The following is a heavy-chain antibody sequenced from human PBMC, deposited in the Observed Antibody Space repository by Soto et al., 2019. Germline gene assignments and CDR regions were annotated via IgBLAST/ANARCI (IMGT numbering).Heavy chain of an antibody. CDR1: GGSFSGYY. CDR2: INHSGST. Sequence: SETLSLTCAVYGGSFSGYYWSWIRQPPGKGLEWIGEINHSGSTNYNPSPKSRVTISVDTSKNQFSLKLSSVTAADTAVYYCARVRGRYSYGTDAFDIWGQGTMVTVSS. J-gene: IGHJ3*02. D-gene: IGHD5-18*01. CDR3: ARVRGRYSYGTDAFDI. V-gene: IGHV4-34*01.